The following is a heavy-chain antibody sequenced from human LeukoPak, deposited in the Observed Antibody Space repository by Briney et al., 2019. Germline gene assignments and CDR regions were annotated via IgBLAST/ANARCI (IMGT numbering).Heavy chain of an antibody. D-gene: IGHD3-10*01. J-gene: IGHJ4*02. V-gene: IGHV1-18*01. CDR2: ISAYNGNT. CDR1: GYTFTSYG. Sequence: GASVKVSCKASGYTFTSYGISWVRQAPGQGLEWMGWISAYNGNTNYAQKLQGRVTMTTDTSTSTAYMELRSLRSDDTAVYYCATSSPYEPYFYYGSVFDYWGQGTLVTVSS. CDR3: ATSSPYEPYFYYGSVFDY.